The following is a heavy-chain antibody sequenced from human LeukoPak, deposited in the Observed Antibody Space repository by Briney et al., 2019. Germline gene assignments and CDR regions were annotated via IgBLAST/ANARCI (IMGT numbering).Heavy chain of an antibody. D-gene: IGHD4-23*01. V-gene: IGHV3-53*01. CDR2: IYSGGST. CDR3: ARDISYGGNYDAFDI. Sequence: GGSLRLSCAASGLTVSNNYISWVRQAPGKGLEWVSVIYSGGSTYYTDSVKGRFSISRDNAKNSLYLQMNSLRAEDTAVYYCARDISYGGNYDAFDIWGQGTMVTVSS. J-gene: IGHJ3*02. CDR1: GLTVSNNY.